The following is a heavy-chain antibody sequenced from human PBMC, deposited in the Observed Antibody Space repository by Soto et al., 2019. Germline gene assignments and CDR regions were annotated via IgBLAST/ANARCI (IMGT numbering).Heavy chain of an antibody. D-gene: IGHD6-13*01. V-gene: IGHV4-31*03. CDR2: IYYSGST. CDR1: GGSISSGGYY. Sequence: KPSETLSLTCTVSGGSISSGGYYWSWIRQHPGKGLEWIGYIYYSGSTYYNPSLKSRVTISVDTSKNQFSLKLSSVTAADTAVYYCARDRKQQLGRDYYYYGMDVWGQGTTVTVSS. CDR3: ARDRKQQLGRDYYYYGMDV. J-gene: IGHJ6*02.